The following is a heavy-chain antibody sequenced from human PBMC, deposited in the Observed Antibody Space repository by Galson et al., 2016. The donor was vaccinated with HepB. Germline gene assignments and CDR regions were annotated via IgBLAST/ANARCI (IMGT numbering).Heavy chain of an antibody. Sequence: SLRLSCAASGFTFSTYAMSWVRQAPGKGLEWVSIINSRGNITSYGDPVKGRFTISRDNSKNTVYLQMNNLRDDDTALYFCAKLHGDWTSWGQGARVTVSA. CDR2: INSRGNIT. CDR3: AKLHGDWTS. J-gene: IGHJ5*02. V-gene: IGHV3-23*01. CDR1: GFTFSTYA. D-gene: IGHD4-17*01.